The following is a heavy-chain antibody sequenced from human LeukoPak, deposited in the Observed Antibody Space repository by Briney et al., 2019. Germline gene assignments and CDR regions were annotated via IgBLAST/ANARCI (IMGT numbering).Heavy chain of an antibody. J-gene: IGHJ6*04. CDR3: TTGVVVVPAAMGADYYYGMDV. CDR1: GFTFSNAW. V-gene: IGHV3-15*01. D-gene: IGHD2-2*01. Sequence: GGSLRLSCAASGFTFSNAWVSWVRQAPGKGLEWVGRIKSKTDGGTTDYAAPVKGRFTISRDDSKNTLYLQMNSLKTEDTAVYYCTTGVVVVPAAMGADYYYGMDVWGKGTTVTVSS. CDR2: IKSKTDGGTT.